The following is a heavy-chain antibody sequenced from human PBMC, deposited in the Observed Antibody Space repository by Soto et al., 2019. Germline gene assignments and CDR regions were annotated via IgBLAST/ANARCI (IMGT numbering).Heavy chain of an antibody. D-gene: IGHD2-2*02. J-gene: IGHJ6*02. CDR3: ARQDIVVVPAAITRDYYYYGMDV. V-gene: IGHV5-10-1*01. CDR1: GYSFTSYW. CDR2: IDPSDSYT. Sequence: GESLKISCKGSGYSFTSYWISWVRQMPGKGLEWMGRIDPSDSYTNYSPSFQGHVTISADKSISTAYLQWSSLKASDTAMYYCARQDIVVVPAAITRDYYYYGMDVWGQGTTVPVS.